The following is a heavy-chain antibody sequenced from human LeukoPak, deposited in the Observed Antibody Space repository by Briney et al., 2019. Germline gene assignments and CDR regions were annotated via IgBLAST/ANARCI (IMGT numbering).Heavy chain of an antibody. CDR1: GYTFTSYY. D-gene: IGHD2-15*01. CDR2: INPSGGST. Sequence: ASVKVSCKASGYTFTSYYMHWVRQAPGQGLEWMGIINPSGGSTSYAQKFQGRVTMTRDTSTSTVYMELSSLRSEDTAVYYCARDLVVVVAATPGGVSDYWGQGTLVTVSS. CDR3: ARDLVVVVAATPGGVSDY. J-gene: IGHJ4*02. V-gene: IGHV1-46*01.